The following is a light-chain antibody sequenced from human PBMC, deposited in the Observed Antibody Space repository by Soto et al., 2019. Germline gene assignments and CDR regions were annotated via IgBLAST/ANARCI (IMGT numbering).Light chain of an antibody. CDR1: QSVSSSY. Sequence: EIVLTQSPGTLSLSPGERATLSCRASQSVSSSYLAWYQQKPGQAPRLLIYGASSRATGIPDRFSGSGSGTALTLTIGRLAPEDFSVYYCQQDGSSPLTYGQATKVAIK. J-gene: IGKJ1*01. V-gene: IGKV3-20*01. CDR3: QQDGSSPLT. CDR2: GAS.